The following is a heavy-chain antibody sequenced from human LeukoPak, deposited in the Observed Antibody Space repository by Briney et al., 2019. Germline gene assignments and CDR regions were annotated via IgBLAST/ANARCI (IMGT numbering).Heavy chain of an antibody. D-gene: IGHD3-22*01. CDR2: ISGSGGST. Sequence: GGSLRLSCAASGFTFSSYAMSWVRQAPGKGLEWVSAISGSGGSTYYADSVKGRFTISRDNSKNTLYLQMNSLRAEDTAVYYCVILRITMIVVVTDDAFDIWGQGTMVTVSS. CDR3: VILRITMIVVVTDDAFDI. V-gene: IGHV3-23*01. J-gene: IGHJ3*02. CDR1: GFTFSSYA.